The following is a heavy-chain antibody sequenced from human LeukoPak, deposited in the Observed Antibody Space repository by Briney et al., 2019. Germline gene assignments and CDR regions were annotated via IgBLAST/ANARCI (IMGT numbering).Heavy chain of an antibody. D-gene: IGHD3-3*01. CDR2: IYYSGTT. V-gene: IGHV4-59*01. CDR1: GGTSSSNY. Sequence: SENLSRNCTVSGGTSSSNYWSWIRQPPGKGLEWLGNIYYSGTTNYNPSLKSRVTIAVDSSKNQFSVKLSSMTAADAAVYYWASDRVTIFGVEGGFDYWGQGTLVTVSS. J-gene: IGHJ4*02. CDR3: ASDRVTIFGVEGGFDY.